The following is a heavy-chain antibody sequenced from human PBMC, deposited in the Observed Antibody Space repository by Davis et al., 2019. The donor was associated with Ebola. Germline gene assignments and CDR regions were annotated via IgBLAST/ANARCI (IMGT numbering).Heavy chain of an antibody. D-gene: IGHD3-16*01. CDR2: IYASGSA. Sequence: MPSETLSLTCNVSGDSIGSGDNYWSWIRQPPGKGLEWIGYIYASGSAYYNPSLRSRLTLSIDTSKNEFSLKLNSMTAADTAVYYCARVGAATGGELDHWGQGSLVTVSS. CDR3: ARVGAATGGELDH. V-gene: IGHV4-30-4*02. CDR1: GDSIGSGDNY. J-gene: IGHJ4*02.